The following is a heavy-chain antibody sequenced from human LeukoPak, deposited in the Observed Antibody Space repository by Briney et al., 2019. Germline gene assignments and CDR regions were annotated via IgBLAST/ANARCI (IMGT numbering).Heavy chain of an antibody. V-gene: IGHV4-34*01. CDR3: ARRPAGTIDY. Sequence: SSETLSLTCAVYGGSFSGYYWSWIRQPPGKGLEWIGEINNSGSTNYNPSLKSRVTILVDTSKNQFSLKLNSATAADTAVYYCARRPAGTIDYWGQGTLVTVSS. CDR2: INNSGST. CDR1: GGSFSGYY. D-gene: IGHD6-19*01. J-gene: IGHJ4*02.